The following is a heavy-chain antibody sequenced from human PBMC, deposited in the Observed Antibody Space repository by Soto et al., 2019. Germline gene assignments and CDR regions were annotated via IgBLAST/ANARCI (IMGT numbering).Heavy chain of an antibody. CDR1: GYSISGGYY. CDR3: ARLVGGTTIDY. Sequence: SETLSLTCAVSGYSISGGYYWSWIRQPPGKGLEWIGSINHSGSTYYNPSLKSRVTISVDTSKNQFSLKLSSVTAADTAVYYCARLVGGTTIDYWGQGTLVTVSS. D-gene: IGHD1-26*01. CDR2: INHSGST. V-gene: IGHV4-38-2*01. J-gene: IGHJ4*02.